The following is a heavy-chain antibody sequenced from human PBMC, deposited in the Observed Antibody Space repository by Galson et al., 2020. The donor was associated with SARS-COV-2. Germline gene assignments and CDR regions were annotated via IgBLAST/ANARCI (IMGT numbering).Heavy chain of an antibody. J-gene: IGHJ5*02. D-gene: IGHD1-26*01. CDR2: IHHSGTT. CDR1: GGPISSVNY. CDR3: AREAATTRAWFDP. V-gene: IGHV4-4*02. Sequence: SETLSLTCTVSGGPISSVNYWTWVRQSPGKGLEWIGEIHHSGTTNYNPSLRSRVTISVDKSENQFSLKVTSLTAADTAVYYCAREAATTRAWFDPWGQGTLVVVSS.